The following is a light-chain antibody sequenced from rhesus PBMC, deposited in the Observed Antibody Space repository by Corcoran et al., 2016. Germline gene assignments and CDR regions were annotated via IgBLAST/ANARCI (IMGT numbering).Light chain of an antibody. CDR2: QAS. CDR3: QYGYGILIT. Sequence: DIQMTQSPSSLSASVGDRVTITCRASENMNNYLNWYQQKPGKAPKLLIKQASTLQNGVPSRFSGSGSWTDYSFTILRLPPEVVATYYCQYGYGILITFGPGTKLDLK. CDR1: ENMNNY. V-gene: IGKV1-74*01. J-gene: IGKJ3*01.